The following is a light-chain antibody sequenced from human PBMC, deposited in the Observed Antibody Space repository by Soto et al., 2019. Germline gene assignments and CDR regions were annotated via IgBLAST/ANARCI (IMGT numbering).Light chain of an antibody. Sequence: QSVLTQPPSVSGAPGQRITISCTGSSSNIGAGYDVHWYRQLPGTAPKLLIFADTKRPSGVPDRFSGSKSGTSASLAITGLQAEDEADYYCQSYDSSLSAYVVFGGGTKLTVL. V-gene: IGLV1-40*01. J-gene: IGLJ2*01. CDR1: SSNIGAGYD. CDR3: QSYDSSLSAYVV. CDR2: ADT.